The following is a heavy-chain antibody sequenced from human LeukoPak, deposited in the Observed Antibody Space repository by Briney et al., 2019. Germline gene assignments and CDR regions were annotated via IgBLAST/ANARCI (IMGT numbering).Heavy chain of an antibody. D-gene: IGHD5-18*01. CDR2: IIPIFGTA. Sequence: SVKVSCKASGGTFSSYAISWVRQAPGQGPEWMGGIIPIFGTANYAQKFQGRVTITTDESTSTTYMELSSLRSEDTAVYYCARGIQLWLPFFDYWGQGTLVTVSS. CDR3: ARGIQLWLPFFDY. V-gene: IGHV1-69*05. CDR1: GGTFSSYA. J-gene: IGHJ4*02.